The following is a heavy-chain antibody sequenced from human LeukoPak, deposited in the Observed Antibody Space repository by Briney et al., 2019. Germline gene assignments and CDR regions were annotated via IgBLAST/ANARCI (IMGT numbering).Heavy chain of an antibody. CDR1: GGSISSSSYY. CDR2: IYYSGST. D-gene: IGHD3-22*01. Sequence: SETLSLTCTVSGGSISSSSYYWGWIRQPPGKGLEWIGSIYYSGSTYYNPSLKSRVTISVDTSKNQFSLKLSSVTAADTAVYYCARAGAQVRYYYDSSGDWYFDLWGCGTLVTVSS. J-gene: IGHJ2*01. V-gene: IGHV4-39*07. CDR3: ARAGAQVRYYYDSSGDWYFDL.